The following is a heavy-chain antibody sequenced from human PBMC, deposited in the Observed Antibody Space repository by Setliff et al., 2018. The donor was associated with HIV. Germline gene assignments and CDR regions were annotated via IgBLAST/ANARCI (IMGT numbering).Heavy chain of an antibody. Sequence: SCKVSGGSFNTKRTKWGWIRQSPGKGLEWIGSIFYFGSVTYNPSLKSRPLISIDMSKTQFSLNLRSVTAADTAVYYCVRELLGSGGTVPEVNFFDSWGQGTLVTVSS. J-gene: IGHJ5*01. V-gene: IGHV4-39*07. D-gene: IGHD1-26*01. CDR3: VRELLGSGGTVPEVNFFDS. CDR2: IFYFGSV. CDR1: GGSFNTKRTK.